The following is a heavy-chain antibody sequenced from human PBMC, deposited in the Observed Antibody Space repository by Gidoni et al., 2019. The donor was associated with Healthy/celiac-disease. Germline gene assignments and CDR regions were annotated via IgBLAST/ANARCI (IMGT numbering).Heavy chain of an antibody. CDR2: IYYSGST. D-gene: IGHD3-16*01. V-gene: IGHV4-39*01. CDR3: ASLGGYDY. J-gene: IGHJ4*02. CDR1: GGSISSSSYY. Sequence: QLQLQEPGPGLVKPSAPLSLPCTFPGGSISSSSYYWGWIRQPPGKGREWIGSIYYSGSTYYNPSLKSRVTISVDTSKDQFSLKLSSVTAADTAVYYCASLGGYDYWGQGTLVTVSS.